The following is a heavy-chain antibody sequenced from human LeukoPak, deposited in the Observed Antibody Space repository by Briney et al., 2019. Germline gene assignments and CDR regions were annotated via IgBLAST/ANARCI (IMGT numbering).Heavy chain of an antibody. V-gene: IGHV4-34*01. D-gene: IGHD5-18*01. CDR1: GGSFSGYY. CDR2: INHSGST. CDR3: ARSLRNGYSYGYIDY. J-gene: IGHJ4*02. Sequence: PSETLSLTCAVYGGSFSGYYWSWIRQPPGKGLEWIGEINHSGSTNYNPSLKSRVTISVDTSKNQFSLKLSSVTAADTAVYYCARSLRNGYSYGYIDYWGLGTLVTVSS.